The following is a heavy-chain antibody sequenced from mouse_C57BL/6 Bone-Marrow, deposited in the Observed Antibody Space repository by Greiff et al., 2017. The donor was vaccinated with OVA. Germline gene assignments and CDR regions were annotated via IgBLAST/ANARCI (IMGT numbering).Heavy chain of an antibody. CDR1: GFTFSDFY. CDR2: SRNKANDYTT. Sequence: EVNVVESGGGLVQSGRSLRLSCATSGFTFSDFYMEWVRQAPGKGLEWIAASRNKANDYTTEYSASVKGRFIVSRDTYQSILYLQMNALRAEDTAIYYCARDGGKFYYAMDYWGQGTSVTVSS. D-gene: IGHD1-3*01. J-gene: IGHJ4*01. CDR3: ARDGGKFYYAMDY. V-gene: IGHV7-1*01.